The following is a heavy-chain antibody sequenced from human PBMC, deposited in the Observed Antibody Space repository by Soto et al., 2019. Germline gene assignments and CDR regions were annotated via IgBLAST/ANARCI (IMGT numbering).Heavy chain of an antibody. Sequence: EVQLVESGGGLVKPGGSLGLSCAASSFTFNNAWMNWVRQAPGTGLEWVGRIKSTTDGGTIDYAPLVKGRFTISRDDSKNTVYLQMNSLQTEDTAVYYGVKRWLTIDRSFDIWGRGTMVTVSS. CDR1: SFTFNNAW. CDR2: IKSTTDGGTI. CDR3: VKRWLTIDRSFDI. J-gene: IGHJ3*02. V-gene: IGHV3-15*07. D-gene: IGHD5-12*01.